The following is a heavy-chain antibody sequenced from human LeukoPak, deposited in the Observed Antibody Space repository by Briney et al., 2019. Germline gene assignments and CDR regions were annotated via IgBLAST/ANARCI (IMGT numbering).Heavy chain of an antibody. J-gene: IGHJ3*02. CDR1: GFTFSSYG. CDR3: ARDGQLERRAFDI. Sequence: GGSLRLSCAASGFTFSSYGMHWVRQAPGKGLEWVAFIRYDGSNKYYADSVKGRFTISRDNAKNSLYLQMNSLRAEDTAVYYCARDGQLERRAFDIWGQGTMVTVSS. CDR2: IRYDGSNK. D-gene: IGHD1-1*01. V-gene: IGHV3-30*02.